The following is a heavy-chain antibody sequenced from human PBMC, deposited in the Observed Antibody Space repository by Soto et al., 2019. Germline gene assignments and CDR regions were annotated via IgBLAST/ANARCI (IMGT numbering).Heavy chain of an antibody. CDR3: ARWGFPFGVVIKDY. CDR1: GYTFTGYD. CDR2: MNPNSGNT. J-gene: IGHJ4*02. Sequence: ASVKVSCKAAGYTFTGYDINWVRQATGQGLEWMGWMNPNSGNTGYAQKFQGRVTMTRNTSISTAYMELSSVTAADTAVYYCARWGFPFGVVIKDYWGQGTLVTVSS. D-gene: IGHD3-3*01. V-gene: IGHV1-8*01.